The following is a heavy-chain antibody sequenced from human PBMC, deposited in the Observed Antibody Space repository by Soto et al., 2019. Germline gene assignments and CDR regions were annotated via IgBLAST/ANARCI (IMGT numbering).Heavy chain of an antibody. V-gene: IGHV4-34*01. CDR1: GGSFSGYY. D-gene: IGHD1-20*01. CDR3: ARGNNWNDPPYYDYYAMYV. J-gene: IGHJ6*02. CDR2: IDHSGGT. Sequence: QVQLQQWGAGLLKPSETLSLTCAVYGGSFSGYYWSWIRLPPGKGLEWIWKIDHSGGTNYNPSLRSRVTISVDTSKSQFSLKLSSVTAADTALYYCARGNNWNDPPYYDYYAMYVWGQGTTVTVSS.